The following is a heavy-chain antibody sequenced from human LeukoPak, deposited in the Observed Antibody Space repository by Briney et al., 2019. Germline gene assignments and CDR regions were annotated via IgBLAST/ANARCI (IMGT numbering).Heavy chain of an antibody. V-gene: IGHV5-51*01. J-gene: IGHJ3*02. D-gene: IGHD6-13*01. CDR1: GCPFTNYW. Sequence: GGSLEISCQGSGCPFTNYWMGLVRQMPGKGLGGVGIIYPGASDTRYSPSFQGQVTISADKSIRTAYLQWSSLKASDTAMYYCARPQDSTSWMAFDIWGQGTMVTVSS. CDR2: IYPGASDT. CDR3: ARPQDSTSWMAFDI.